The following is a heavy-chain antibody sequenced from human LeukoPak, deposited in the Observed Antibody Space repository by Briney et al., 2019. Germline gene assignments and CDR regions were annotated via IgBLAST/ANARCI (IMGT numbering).Heavy chain of an antibody. D-gene: IGHD2-8*01. Sequence: ASVKVSCKASGYTFTSYYMHWVRQAPGQGLEWMGWINPNSGDTKYAQKFQGRVTMTRDTSISTAYMELTRLRSDDTAVYYCARGGLRVMVYRLYYMDVWGKGTTVTVSS. CDR3: ARGGLRVMVYRLYYMDV. CDR2: INPNSGDT. V-gene: IGHV1-2*02. J-gene: IGHJ6*03. CDR1: GYTFTSYY.